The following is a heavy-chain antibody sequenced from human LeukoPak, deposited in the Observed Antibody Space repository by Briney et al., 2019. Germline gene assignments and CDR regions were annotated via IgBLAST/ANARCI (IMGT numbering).Heavy chain of an antibody. CDR2: IYSGGST. V-gene: IGHV3-53*01. J-gene: IGHJ3*02. D-gene: IGHD4-17*01. CDR1: GFTVSSNY. CDR3: ARTYGDHGDAFDI. Sequence: GGSLRLSCAASGFTVSSNYMSWVRQAPGKGLEWVSVIYSGGSTYYADSVKGRFTISRDNSKNTLYLQMNSLRAEDTAVYYCARTYGDHGDAFDIWGQGTMVTVSS.